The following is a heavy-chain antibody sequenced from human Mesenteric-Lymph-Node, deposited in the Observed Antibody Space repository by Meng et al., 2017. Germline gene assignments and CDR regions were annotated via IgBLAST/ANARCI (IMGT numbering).Heavy chain of an antibody. CDR3: TTDPTVAKHYYYTVWTS. CDR1: GFTFSSYE. J-gene: IGHJ6*02. D-gene: IGHD4-23*01. CDR2: IKSKTDGGTT. V-gene: IGHV3-15*01. Sequence: GESLKISCAASGFTFSSYEMNWVRQAPGKGLEWVGRIKSKTDGGTTDYAAPVKGRFTISRDDSKNTLYLQMNSLKTEDTAVYYCTTDPTVAKHYYYTVWTSGAKGPRSPSP.